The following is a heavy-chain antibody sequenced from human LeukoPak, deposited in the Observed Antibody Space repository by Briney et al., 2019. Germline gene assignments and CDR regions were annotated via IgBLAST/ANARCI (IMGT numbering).Heavy chain of an antibody. CDR3: ARRYSSGWSTLDY. CDR2: IYYSGST. V-gene: IGHV4-59*08. D-gene: IGHD6-19*01. J-gene: IGHJ4*02. CDR1: GGSISSYY. Sequence: PSETLSLTCTVSGGSISSYYWSWIRQPPGKGLEWIGYIYYSGSTNYNPSLKSRVTISVDTSKNQFSLKLSSETAADTAVYYCARRYSSGWSTLDYWGQGTLVTVSS.